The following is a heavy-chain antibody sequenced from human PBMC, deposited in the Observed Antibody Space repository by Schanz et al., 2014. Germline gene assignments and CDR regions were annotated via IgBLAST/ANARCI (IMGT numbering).Heavy chain of an antibody. D-gene: IGHD5-12*01. CDR2: ISYDGSNK. Sequence: VQLLESGGGLVQPGGSLRLSCAASGFTFSSYSMNWVRQAPGKGLEWVAVISYDGSNKYYADSVEGRFTISRDNSRNTLYLQMNSLRTEDTAVYYCASPSGYSDYGTYFDFWGQGTLVTVSS. CDR1: GFTFSSYS. CDR3: ASPSGYSDYGTYFDF. J-gene: IGHJ4*02. V-gene: IGHV3-30*03.